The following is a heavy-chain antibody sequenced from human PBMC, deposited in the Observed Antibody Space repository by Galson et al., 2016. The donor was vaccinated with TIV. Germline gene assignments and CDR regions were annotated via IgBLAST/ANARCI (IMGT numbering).Heavy chain of an antibody. D-gene: IGHD3-3*01. J-gene: IGHJ6*02. CDR3: ARDRYYDASGYYFYYYGMDV. CDR1: GFIVNNNQ. CDR2: IYSDGRP. V-gene: IGHV3-53*01. Sequence: SLRLSCAASGFIVNNNQMSWVRQAPGKGLEWISVIYSDGRPYYANSVAGRFTISRRDSKNTLYLQMTSLSAEDTAVYYCARDRYYDASGYYFYYYGMDVWGQGTTVTVSS.